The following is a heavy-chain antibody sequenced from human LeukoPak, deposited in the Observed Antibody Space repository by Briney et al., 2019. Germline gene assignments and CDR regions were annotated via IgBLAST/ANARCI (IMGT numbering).Heavy chain of an antibody. V-gene: IGHV1-69*06. CDR3: ATGDINTLPDRYYFYMDV. D-gene: IGHD2-15*01. CDR1: GGTFSSYA. CDR2: IIPIFGTA. Sequence: SVKVSCKASGGTFSSYAISWVRQAPGQGLEWMGGIIPIFGTANYAQKFQGRVTITADKSTSTAYMELSSLRSEDTAVYYCATGDINTLPDRYYFYMDVWGKGTTVTVSS. J-gene: IGHJ6*03.